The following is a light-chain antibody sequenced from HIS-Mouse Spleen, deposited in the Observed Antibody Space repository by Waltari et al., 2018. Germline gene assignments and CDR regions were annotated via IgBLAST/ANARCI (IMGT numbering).Light chain of an antibody. Sequence: QSALTQPASVSGSPGQSITISCTGTSSDVGRYNLVSWYQQHPGKAPKLMIYEGSKRPSGVSNRFSGSKSGNTASLTISGLQAEDEADYYCCSYAGNYVFGTGTKVTVL. CDR1: SSDVGRYNL. V-gene: IGLV2-23*01. CDR2: EGS. J-gene: IGLJ1*01. CDR3: CSYAGNYV.